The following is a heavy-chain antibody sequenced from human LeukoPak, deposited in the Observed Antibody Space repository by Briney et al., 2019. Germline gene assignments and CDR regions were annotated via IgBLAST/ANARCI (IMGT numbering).Heavy chain of an antibody. CDR3: VRDQYAYCVTTSCYDLGGYFDY. CDR2: IKQDGSEI. J-gene: IGHJ4*02. V-gene: IGHV3-7*01. CDR1: GFTFSSYS. Sequence: PGGSLRLSCAASGFTFSSYSMNWVRQAPGKGLEWVANIKQDGSEIYYMDSVKGRFTISRDNAKNSLHLQMNSLRVEDTAVYYCVRDQYAYCVTTSCYDLGGYFDYWGQGTLVTVSS. D-gene: IGHD2-2*01.